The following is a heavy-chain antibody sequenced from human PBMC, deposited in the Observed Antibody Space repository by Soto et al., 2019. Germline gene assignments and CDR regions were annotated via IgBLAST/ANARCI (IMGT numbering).Heavy chain of an antibody. J-gene: IGHJ6*02. Sequence: PSETLSLTCTVSGDSISSSTYYWGWIRQHPGKGMEWIGYIYYSGSTYYNPSLKSRVTISVDTSKNQFSLKLSSVTAADTAVYYCARSRDYGYYYGMDVWGQGTTVTVSS. CDR2: IYYSGST. CDR1: GDSISSSTYY. V-gene: IGHV4-31*02. CDR3: ARSRDYGYYYGMDV. D-gene: IGHD4-17*01.